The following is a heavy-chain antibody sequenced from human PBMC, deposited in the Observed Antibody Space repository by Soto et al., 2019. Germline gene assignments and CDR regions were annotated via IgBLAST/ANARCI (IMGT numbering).Heavy chain of an antibody. CDR3: AKDTGPN. J-gene: IGHJ4*02. CDR2: INCRSNTI. CDR1: GVPFWNSV. V-gene: IGHV3-9*01. Sequence: SLRLSCSASGVPFWNSVMSWVRPAPGKGLEWVAGINCRSNTIDYADSVKGRFTISRDNAKNSLYLQMNSLRAEDTAFYYCAKDTGPNWGQGTLVTVS.